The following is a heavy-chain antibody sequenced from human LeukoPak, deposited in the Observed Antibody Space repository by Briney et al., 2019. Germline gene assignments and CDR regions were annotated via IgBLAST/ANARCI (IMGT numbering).Heavy chain of an antibody. CDR3: ARVEPGIAAAGTFNWFDP. Sequence: GGSLRLSCAASGFTFSDYYMSWIRQAPGKGLEWVSYISSSGSTIYYADSVKGRFTISRGNAKNSLYLQMNSLRAEDTAVYYCARVEPGIAAAGTFNWFDPWGQGTLVTVSS. J-gene: IGHJ5*02. V-gene: IGHV3-11*01. CDR2: ISSSGSTI. D-gene: IGHD6-13*01. CDR1: GFTFSDYY.